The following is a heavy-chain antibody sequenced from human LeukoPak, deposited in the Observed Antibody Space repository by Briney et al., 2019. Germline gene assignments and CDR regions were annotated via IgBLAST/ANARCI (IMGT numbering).Heavy chain of an antibody. D-gene: IGHD5-18*01. J-gene: IGHJ4*02. V-gene: IGHV4-59*01. Sequence: SETLSLTCTVSGGSISSYYWSWIRQPPGKGPEWIGYIYYSGSTNYNPSLKSRVTISVDTSKNQFSLKLSSVTAADTAVYYCAREIRLWSYYFDYWGQGTLVTVSS. CDR1: GGSISSYY. CDR2: IYYSGST. CDR3: AREIRLWSYYFDY.